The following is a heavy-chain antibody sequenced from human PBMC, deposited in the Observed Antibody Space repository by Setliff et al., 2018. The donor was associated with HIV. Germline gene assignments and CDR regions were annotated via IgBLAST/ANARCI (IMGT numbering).Heavy chain of an antibody. J-gene: IGHJ4*02. CDR2: IVVGSGKT. D-gene: IGHD1-26*01. CDR3: AAGEGVPDSWAFDY. V-gene: IGHV1-58*01. Sequence: SVKVACKASGFSFTSSAVQWVRRARGQRLEWIGWIVVGSGKTNYAQKFQERVTITSDMSTSTAYMELSSLRSDDTAVYFCAAGEGVPDSWAFDYWGQGALVTVSS. CDR1: GFSFTSSA.